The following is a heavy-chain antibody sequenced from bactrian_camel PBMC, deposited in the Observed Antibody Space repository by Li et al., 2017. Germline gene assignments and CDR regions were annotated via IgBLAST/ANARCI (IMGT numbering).Heavy chain of an antibody. CDR3: AARGPYCYTKLSVRDFTY. J-gene: IGHJ6*01. D-gene: IGHD2*01. V-gene: IGHV3S1*01. CDR1: RGFDDADA. Sequence: VQLVESGGGLVQPGGSLRLSCAASRGFDDADAEWGWFRQAPGKGLEWVSSINSDGSFTLYADSVKGRFTIFRDNAKNTVYLQMNSLKAEDTAVYYCAARGPYCYTKLSVRDFTYWGQGTQVTVS. CDR2: INSDGSFT.